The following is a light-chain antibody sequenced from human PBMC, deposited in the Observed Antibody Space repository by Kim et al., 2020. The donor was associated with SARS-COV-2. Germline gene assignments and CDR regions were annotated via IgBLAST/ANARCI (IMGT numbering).Light chain of an antibody. CDR3: QQRSNWPLMYT. Sequence: SHGERATLSCRASQSVSSYLAWYQQKPGQAPRLLIYDASNRATGIPARFSGSGSGTDFTLTISSLEPEDFAVYYCQQRSNWPLMYTFGQGTKLEI. CDR1: QSVSSY. CDR2: DAS. V-gene: IGKV3-11*01. J-gene: IGKJ2*01.